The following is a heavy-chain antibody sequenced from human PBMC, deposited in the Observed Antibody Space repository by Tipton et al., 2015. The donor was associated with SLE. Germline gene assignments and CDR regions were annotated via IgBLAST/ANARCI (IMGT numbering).Heavy chain of an antibody. CDR3: ARGELYNISWYPPDH. CDR2: ISAYKGNT. J-gene: IGHJ4*02. D-gene: IGHD6-13*01. Sequence: QVQLVQSGAEVKKPGASVKVSCKASGYTFTSYGISWVRQSPGQGLEWMGWISAYKGNTNYAQKLQGRVTMTTDTSTSTAYMELRSLRSDDTAVYYCARGELYNISWYPPDHWGQGTLVTVSS. V-gene: IGHV1-18*04. CDR1: GYTFTSYG.